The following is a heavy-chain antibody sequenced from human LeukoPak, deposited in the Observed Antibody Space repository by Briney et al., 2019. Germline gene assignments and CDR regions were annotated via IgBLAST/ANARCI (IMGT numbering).Heavy chain of an antibody. CDR3: ARLDIEYSSSTTTFDI. Sequence: PSETVSLTCAVSGYSISSGYYWGWIRQPPGKGLEWIGSIYHSGSTYYNPSLKSRVTISVDTSKNQFSLKLSSVTAADTAVYYCARLDIEYSSSTTTFDIWGQGTMVTVSS. CDR2: IYHSGST. D-gene: IGHD6-6*01. CDR1: GYSISSGYY. J-gene: IGHJ3*02. V-gene: IGHV4-38-2*01.